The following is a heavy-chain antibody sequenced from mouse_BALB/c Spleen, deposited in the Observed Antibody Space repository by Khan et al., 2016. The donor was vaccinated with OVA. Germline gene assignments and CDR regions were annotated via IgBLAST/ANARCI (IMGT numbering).Heavy chain of an antibody. CDR1: GYSITSVYY. V-gene: IGHV3-6*02. Sequence: VQLPASGPGLVKPSQSLSLTCSVTGYSITSVYYWNWIRQFPGNKLEWMGYISYAGRNKYNPSLNNRVSITRDTSKNQFFLKLNSVTTEDTATYYCAREERYYAMDYWGQGTSVTVSS. CDR2: ISYAGRN. CDR3: AREERYYAMDY. J-gene: IGHJ4*01.